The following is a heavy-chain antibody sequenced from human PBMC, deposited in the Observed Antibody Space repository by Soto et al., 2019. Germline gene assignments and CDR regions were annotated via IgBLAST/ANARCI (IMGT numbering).Heavy chain of an antibody. CDR1: GGSITSSY. CDR2: IYDTGISGYTPST. J-gene: IGHJ6*02. Sequence: QVQLQESGPRLVKPSATLYLTCTVSGGSITSSYWSWIRRPPGKGLEWIAYIYDTGISGYTPSTSYNPSLKSRVTMSVDTSKSQFSLKLTSVTAADTAVYYCARGEDAFFYYGLDVWGQGITVTVSS. V-gene: IGHV4-59*01. CDR3: ARGEDAFFYYGLDV.